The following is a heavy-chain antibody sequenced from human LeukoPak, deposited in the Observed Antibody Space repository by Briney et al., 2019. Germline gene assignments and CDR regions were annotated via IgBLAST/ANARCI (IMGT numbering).Heavy chain of an antibody. V-gene: IGHV7-4-1*02. CDR2: INTNTGNP. CDR3: ARGKSGTYSDY. CDR1: RYTFTNYA. D-gene: IGHD3-10*01. Sequence: ASVKVSCKASRYTFTNYAMTWVRQAPGQGLEWMGWINTNTGNPTYAQGFTGRFVFSLDTSVSTAYLQISSLKAEDTAVYYCARGKSGTYSDYWGQGTLVTVSS. J-gene: IGHJ4*02.